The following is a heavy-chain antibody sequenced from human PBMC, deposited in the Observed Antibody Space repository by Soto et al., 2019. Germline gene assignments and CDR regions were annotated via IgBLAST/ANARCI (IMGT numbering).Heavy chain of an antibody. CDR3: AKSNWKQDGMDV. Sequence: EVQLVESGGGLVQPGRSLRLSCAASGFTFDDYAMHWVRQAPGKGLEWVSGISWNSGSIGYADSVKGRFTISRDNAKNSLYLQMNSLRAEDTALYCCAKSNWKQDGMDVWGQGTTVTVSS. D-gene: IGHD1-20*01. CDR2: ISWNSGSI. J-gene: IGHJ6*02. CDR1: GFTFDDYA. V-gene: IGHV3-9*01.